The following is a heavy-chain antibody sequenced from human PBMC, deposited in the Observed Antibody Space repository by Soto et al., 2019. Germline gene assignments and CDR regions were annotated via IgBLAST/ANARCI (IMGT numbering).Heavy chain of an antibody. V-gene: IGHV1-69*01. Sequence: QVQLVQSGAEVKKPGSSVKVSCKASGGTFSSYAISWVRQAPGQGIEWMGGIIPIFGTANYAQQCQCRVTITADESTSTAYMELSSLRSEDTAVYYCAKTVSPVSAFDIWGQGTMVTVSS. CDR2: IIPIFGTA. CDR3: AKTVSPVSAFDI. CDR1: GGTFSSYA. J-gene: IGHJ3*02.